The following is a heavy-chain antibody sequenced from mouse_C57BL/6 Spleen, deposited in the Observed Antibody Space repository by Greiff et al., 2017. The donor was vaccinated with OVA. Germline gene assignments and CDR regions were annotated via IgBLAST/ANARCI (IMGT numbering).Heavy chain of an antibody. D-gene: IGHD2-4*01. V-gene: IGHV1-50*01. CDR2: IDPSDSYT. Sequence: QVQLQQPGAELVKPGASVKLSCKASGYTFTSYWMQWVKQRPGQGLEWIGEIDPSDSYTNYNQKFKSKATLTVDTSSSTAYMQLSSLTSEDSAVYYCARGGYDYDHYAMDYWGQGTSVTVSS. CDR1: GYTFTSYW. J-gene: IGHJ4*01. CDR3: ARGGYDYDHYAMDY.